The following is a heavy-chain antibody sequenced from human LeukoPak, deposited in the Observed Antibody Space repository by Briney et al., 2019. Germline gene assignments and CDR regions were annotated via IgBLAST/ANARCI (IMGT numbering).Heavy chain of an antibody. CDR3: ARERRDYYGPGSFPDY. CDR2: ISYIGSS. CDR1: GGSISSYY. Sequence: SETLSLTCTVSGGSISSYYWSWIRQPPGKRLEWIGSISYIGSSNYDPSLKSRVAISVDTSKNQFSLKLSSVTAADTAVFYCARERRDYYGPGSFPDYWGQGTLVTVSS. J-gene: IGHJ4*02. V-gene: IGHV4-59*01. D-gene: IGHD3-10*01.